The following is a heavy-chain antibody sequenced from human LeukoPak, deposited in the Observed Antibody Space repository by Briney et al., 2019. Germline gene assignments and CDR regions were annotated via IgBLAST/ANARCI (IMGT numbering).Heavy chain of an antibody. CDR1: GGSISSYY. J-gene: IGHJ4*02. D-gene: IGHD3-3*01. Sequence: SETLSLTCTVSGGSISSYYWSWIRQPPGKGLEWVGYIYYSGSTNYNPSLKSRVTISVDTSKNQFSLKLTSVTAADTAVYYCAVGGGFWSGYWTPAIDYWGQGTLVTVSS. V-gene: IGHV4-59*01. CDR3: AVGGGFWSGYWTPAIDY. CDR2: IYYSGST.